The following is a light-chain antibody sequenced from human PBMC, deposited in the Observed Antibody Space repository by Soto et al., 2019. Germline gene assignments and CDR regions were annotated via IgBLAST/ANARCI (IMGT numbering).Light chain of an antibody. CDR3: QQLNNYPYT. CDR1: QGISNH. Sequence: DMQLTQSPSSLSASVGDRVTNTCRASQGISNHLAWLQQKSGKAPKLLISAASTLQSGVASRFSGSGSGTEFTLTISSLQPEDFATYYCQQLNNYPYTFGQGTKLEIK. CDR2: AAS. J-gene: IGKJ2*01. V-gene: IGKV1-9*01.